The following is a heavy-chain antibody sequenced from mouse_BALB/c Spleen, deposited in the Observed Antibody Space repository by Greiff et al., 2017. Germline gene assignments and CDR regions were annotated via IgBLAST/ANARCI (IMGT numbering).Heavy chain of an antibody. CDR3: ALYYCGSSYLAY. CDR1: GFNIKDTY. CDR2: IDPANGNT. J-gene: IGHJ3*01. D-gene: IGHD1-1*01. V-gene: IGHV14-3*02. Sequence: VQLQQSGAELVKPGASVKLSCTASGFNIKDTYMHWVKQRPEQGLEWIGRIDPANGNTKYDPKFQGKATIAADTSSNTAYLQLSSLTSEDTAVYYCALYYCGSSYLAYWGQGTLVTVSA.